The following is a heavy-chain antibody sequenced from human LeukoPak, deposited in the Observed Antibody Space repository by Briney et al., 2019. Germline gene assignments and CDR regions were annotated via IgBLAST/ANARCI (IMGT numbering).Heavy chain of an antibody. CDR1: GFTFTTYS. CDR2: INNSGDST. CDR3: AKAPVTSCRGAYCYPFDS. Sequence: PGGSLRLSCAASGFTFTTYSMSWVRQAPGKGLEWVSAINNSGDSTYYADSVKGRFTISRDNTKNTLYLQMYSLRAEDAAVYFCAKAPVTSCRGAYCYPFDSWGQGTLVTVSS. D-gene: IGHD2-21*01. J-gene: IGHJ4*02. V-gene: IGHV3-23*01.